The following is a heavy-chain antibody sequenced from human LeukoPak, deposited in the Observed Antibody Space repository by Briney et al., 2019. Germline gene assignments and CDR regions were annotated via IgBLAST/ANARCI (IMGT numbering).Heavy chain of an antibody. Sequence: ASVKVSCKASGYTFTSYDINWVRQAPGQGLEWMGWMNPNSGNTVYAQKFQGRVTMTRNTSISTAYMELSSLRSEDTAVYYCARPLVPAAPGWFDPWGQGTLVTVSS. V-gene: IGHV1-8*01. CDR1: GYTFTSYD. CDR3: ARPLVPAAPGWFDP. J-gene: IGHJ5*02. D-gene: IGHD2-2*01. CDR2: MNPNSGNT.